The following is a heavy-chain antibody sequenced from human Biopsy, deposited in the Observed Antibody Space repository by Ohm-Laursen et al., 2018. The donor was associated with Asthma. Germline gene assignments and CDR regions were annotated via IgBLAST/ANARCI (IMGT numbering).Heavy chain of an antibody. CDR3: ARDGTDMNEAMPKDY. J-gene: IGHJ4*02. Sequence: SQTLSLTCAVSGGSISSGGYSWSWIRQPPGKGLEWIGYIYHSGSTYYNPSLKSRVTISVDRSKNQFSLKLSSVTAEDTAVYYCARDGTDMNEAMPKDYWGQGTLVTVSS. D-gene: IGHD2-2*01. CDR2: IYHSGST. CDR1: GGSISSGGYS. V-gene: IGHV4-30-2*01.